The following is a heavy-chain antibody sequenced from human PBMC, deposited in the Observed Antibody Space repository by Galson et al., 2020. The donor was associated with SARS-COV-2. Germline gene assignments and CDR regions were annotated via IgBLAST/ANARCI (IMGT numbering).Heavy chain of an antibody. CDR3: AKGLYATGTGLRDINFYYYYIMDV. J-gene: IGHJ6*02. V-gene: IGHV3-23*01. Sequence: PGGSLRLSCAAAGFTFNSHAMSWVRQAPGKGLEWVSGISSSGGSTYYAESVKGRFTVSRDSSKNTMYLQMNSLRAEDTAAYYCAKGLYATGTGLRDINFYYYYIMDVWGQGTTVTVSS. CDR2: ISSSGGST. CDR1: GFTFNSHA. D-gene: IGHD1-1*01.